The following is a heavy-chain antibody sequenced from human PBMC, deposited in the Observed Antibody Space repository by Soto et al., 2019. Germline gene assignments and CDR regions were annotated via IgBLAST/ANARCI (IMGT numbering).Heavy chain of an antibody. CDR3: ARGGRAVFGYYYGMDV. V-gene: IGHV1-69*13. CDR2: IIPIFGTA. Sequence: SVKVPCKASGGTFSSYAISWVRQAPGQGLEWMGGIIPIFGTANYAQKFQGRVTITADESTSTAYMELSSLRSEDTAVYYCARGGRAVFGYYYGMDVWGQGTTVTVSS. J-gene: IGHJ6*02. CDR1: GGTFSSYA. D-gene: IGHD3-16*01.